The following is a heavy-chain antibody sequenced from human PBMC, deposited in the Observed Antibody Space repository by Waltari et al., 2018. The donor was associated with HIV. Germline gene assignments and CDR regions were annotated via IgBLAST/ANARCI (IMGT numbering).Heavy chain of an antibody. CDR1: GFTFSNYP. J-gene: IGHJ5*01. D-gene: IGHD6-19*01. CDR3: AKTGYDSGWTFDS. CDR2: ISGSGVTE. V-gene: IGHV3-23*01. Sequence: EVQLLESGGGLVQAGGSLRLSCAASGFTFSNYPMSWTRQAPGKGPEWVSGISGSGVTEYYADSVRGRFTISRDDSRNTLDLQMTNLRAEDTAMYYCAKTGYDSGWTFDSWGQGTLVTVSS.